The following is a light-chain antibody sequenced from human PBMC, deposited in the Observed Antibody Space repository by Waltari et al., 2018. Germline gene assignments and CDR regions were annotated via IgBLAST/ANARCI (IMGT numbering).Light chain of an antibody. CDR1: TNDVGGHDF. V-gene: IGLV2-14*03. CDR3: SSFSSGDTLVL. J-gene: IGLJ2*01. CDR2: DVT. Sequence: QSALTQPASMSASPGQAITISCTGSTNDVGGHDFVSWYQQHPGKAPKLIIYDVTKRPSGVSNRFSGSQSGNTASLTISGLQGEDEAHYYCSSFSSGDTLVLFGGGTRLTVL.